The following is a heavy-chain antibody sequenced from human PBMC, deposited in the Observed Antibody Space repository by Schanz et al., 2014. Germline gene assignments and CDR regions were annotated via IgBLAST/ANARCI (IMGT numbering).Heavy chain of an antibody. CDR1: GFTFSIYG. J-gene: IGHJ4*02. D-gene: IGHD3-9*01. CDR2: ISGSGGST. Sequence: EVQLLESGGGLVQPGGSLRLSCAASGFTFSIYGMSWVRQAPGKGLEWVSAISGSGGSTYYADSVKGRFTISRDNSKNTLYLQVNSLRAEDTAVYYCAKHVRSLTGNDYWGQGPLVTVSS. V-gene: IGHV3-23*01. CDR3: AKHVRSLTGNDY.